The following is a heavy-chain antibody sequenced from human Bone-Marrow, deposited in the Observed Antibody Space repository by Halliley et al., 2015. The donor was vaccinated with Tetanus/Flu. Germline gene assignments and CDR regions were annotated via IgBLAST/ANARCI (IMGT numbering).Heavy chain of an antibody. CDR3: ARGTRALES. Sequence: QLVQSGAEMKKPGASVKVSCKASGYSFTSFDLNWVRQATGQGPEWMGWMNPNSGNTGYAQKFQGRVTMTRNTSISTAYMELSSLISDDAAVYYCARGTRALESWGQGTLVTVSS. CDR2: MNPNSGNT. V-gene: IGHV1-8*01. D-gene: IGHD3-3*02. J-gene: IGHJ5*02. CDR1: GYSFTSFD.